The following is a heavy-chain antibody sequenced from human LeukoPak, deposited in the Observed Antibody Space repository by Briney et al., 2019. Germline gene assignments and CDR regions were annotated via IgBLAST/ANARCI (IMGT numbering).Heavy chain of an antibody. Sequence: SVKVSCKASGGTFSSYAISWVRQAPGQGLEWMGGIIPIFGTANYAQKFQGRVTITTDESTSTAYMELSSLRSEDTAVYYCASESRGYCSSTSCYGSSNWFDPWAQGTLVTVST. D-gene: IGHD2-2*01. CDR3: ASESRGYCSSTSCYGSSNWFDP. V-gene: IGHV1-69*05. CDR1: GGTFSSYA. CDR2: IIPIFGTA. J-gene: IGHJ5*02.